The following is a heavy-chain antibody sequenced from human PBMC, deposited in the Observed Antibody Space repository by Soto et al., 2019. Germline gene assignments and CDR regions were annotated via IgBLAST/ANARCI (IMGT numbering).Heavy chain of an antibody. CDR3: ARDSGIAAAGTDP. J-gene: IGHJ5*02. V-gene: IGHV4-31*03. CDR2: IYYSGST. Sequence: SETLSLTCTVSGGSISSGGYYWSWIRQHPGKGLEWIGYIYYSGSTYYNPSLKSRVTISVDTSKNQFSLKLSSVTAADTAVYYCARDSGIAAAGTDPWGQGTLVTVSS. D-gene: IGHD6-13*01. CDR1: GGSISSGGYY.